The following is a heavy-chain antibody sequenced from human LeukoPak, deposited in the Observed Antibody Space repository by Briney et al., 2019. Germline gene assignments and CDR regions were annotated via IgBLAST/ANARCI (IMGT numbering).Heavy chain of an antibody. J-gene: IGHJ4*02. V-gene: IGHV3-30*03. CDR1: GFTFSSYA. CDR3: ARNPQGGFSFDY. CDR2: ISYDGGNK. Sequence: PGGSLRLSCAAGFTFSSYAMTWVRQAPGKGLEWVAVISYDGGNKYYADSVKGRFTISRDNSKNTLYLQMNSLRDEDTAVYYCARNPQGGFSFDYWGQGTLVTVSS. D-gene: IGHD5-12*01.